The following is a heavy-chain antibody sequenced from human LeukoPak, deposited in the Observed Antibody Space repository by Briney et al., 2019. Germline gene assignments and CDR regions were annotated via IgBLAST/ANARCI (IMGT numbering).Heavy chain of an antibody. CDR2: IYYSGST. Sequence: SETLSLTCTVSGGSISSYFWSWIRQPPGKGLEWIGYIYYSGSTNYNPSLKSRVTISVDTSKNQFSLRLSSVTAADTAVYYCARDLHDAFDIWGQGTVVTVSS. V-gene: IGHV4-59*01. CDR1: GGSISSYF. CDR3: ARDLHDAFDI. J-gene: IGHJ3*02.